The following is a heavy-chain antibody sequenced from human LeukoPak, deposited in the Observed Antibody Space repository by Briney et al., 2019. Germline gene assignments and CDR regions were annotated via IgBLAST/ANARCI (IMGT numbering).Heavy chain of an antibody. D-gene: IGHD2-15*01. CDR1: GYTFTGYY. CDR3: ARGIVGWGSDLDY. J-gene: IGHJ4*02. CDR2: INPNSGGT. V-gene: IGHV1-2*02. Sequence: ASVKVSCKASGYTFTGYYMHWVRQAPGQGLEWMGWINPNSGGTNYVQKFQGRVTMTRDTSISTAYMELSRLRSDATAVYYCARGIVGWGSDLDYWGQGTLVTVSS.